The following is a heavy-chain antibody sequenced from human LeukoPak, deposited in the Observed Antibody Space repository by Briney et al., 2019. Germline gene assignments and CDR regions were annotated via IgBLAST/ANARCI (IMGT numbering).Heavy chain of an antibody. CDR1: GDSVTSSSYH. J-gene: IGHJ4*02. D-gene: IGHD1-26*01. V-gene: IGHV4-39*07. Sequence: PSETLSLTCSVSGDSVTSSSYHWGWIRQPPGKGLEWIGEINHSGSTNYNPSLKSRVTISVDTSKNQFSLKLSSVTAADTAVYYCARAVIVGAKGLDYWGQGTLVTVSS. CDR2: INHSGST. CDR3: ARAVIVGAKGLDY.